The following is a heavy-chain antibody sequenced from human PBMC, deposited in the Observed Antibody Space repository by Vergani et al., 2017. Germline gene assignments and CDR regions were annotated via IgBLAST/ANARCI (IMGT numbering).Heavy chain of an antibody. J-gene: IGHJ4*02. D-gene: IGHD6-19*01. V-gene: IGHV4-61*02. CDR2: IYTSGST. Sequence: QVQLQESGPGLVKPSQTLSLTCTVSGGSISSGSYYWSWIRQPAGKGLEWIGRIYTSGSTNYNPSLKSRVTISVDTSKNQFSLKLSPVTAADPAVYYCAREQWLPRIIDYWGQGTLVTVSS. CDR3: AREQWLPRIIDY. CDR1: GGSISSGSYY.